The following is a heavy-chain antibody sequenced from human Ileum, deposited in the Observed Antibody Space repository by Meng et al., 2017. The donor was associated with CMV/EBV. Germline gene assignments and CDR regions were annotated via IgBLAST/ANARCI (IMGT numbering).Heavy chain of an antibody. Sequence: SCAISGDSVSGSSAAWNWVRQSPSRGLEWLGRTYYRSKWFNDYAVSVKSRITINADTSKNHFTLQLNSVTPEDTAVYFCARGDSRGRSFDYWGQGTLVTVSS. V-gene: IGHV6-1*01. D-gene: IGHD4-11*01. CDR3: ARGDSRGRSFDY. CDR1: GDSVSGSSAA. J-gene: IGHJ4*02. CDR2: TYYRSKWFN.